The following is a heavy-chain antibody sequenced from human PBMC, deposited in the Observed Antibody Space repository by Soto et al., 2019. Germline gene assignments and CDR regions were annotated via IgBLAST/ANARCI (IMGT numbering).Heavy chain of an antibody. CDR2: ISGSGGST. CDR3: GGPISWLQRNGIGS. Sequence: PGGSLRLSCAASGFTFSSYAMSWVRQAPGKGLEWVSAISGSGGSTYYADSVKGRFTISRDNSKNTLYLQMNSLRAEDTAVYYCGGPISWLQRNGIGSWGQGTTVTVAS. CDR1: GFTFSSYA. J-gene: IGHJ6*02. D-gene: IGHD5-18*01. V-gene: IGHV3-23*01.